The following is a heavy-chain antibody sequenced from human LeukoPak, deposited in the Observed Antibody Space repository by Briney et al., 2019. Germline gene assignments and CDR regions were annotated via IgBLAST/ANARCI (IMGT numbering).Heavy chain of an antibody. J-gene: IGHJ5*02. D-gene: IGHD3-10*01. V-gene: IGHV4-38-2*02. CDR3: ARTMVRGVTHNWFDP. CDR2: IYHSGST. CDR1: GYSISSGYY. Sequence: SETLSLTCTVSGYSISSGYYWGWIRQPPGKGLEWIGSIYHSGSTYYNPSLKSRVTISVDTSKNQFSLKLSSVTAADTAVYYCARTMVRGVTHNWFDPWGQGTLVTVSS.